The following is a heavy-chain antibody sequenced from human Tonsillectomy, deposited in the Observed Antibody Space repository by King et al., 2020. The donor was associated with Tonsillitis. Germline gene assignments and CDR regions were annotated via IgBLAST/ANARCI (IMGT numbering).Heavy chain of an antibody. J-gene: IGHJ2*01. CDR3: ARTTLGIAAAHYWYFDL. V-gene: IGHV4-30-2*01. Sequence: QLQESGSRLVKPSQTLSLTCAVSGGSISSAGYSWSWIRQPPGKGLEWIGYIYHGGSTYYNPSLKSRVTISLDRSKNQFSLKLSSVTAADTAVYYCARTTLGIAAAHYWYFDLWGRGTLVTVSS. CDR1: GGSISSAGYS. CDR2: IYHGGST. D-gene: IGHD6-13*01.